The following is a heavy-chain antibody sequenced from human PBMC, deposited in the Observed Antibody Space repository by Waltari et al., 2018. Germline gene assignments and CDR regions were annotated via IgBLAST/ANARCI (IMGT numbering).Heavy chain of an antibody. Sequence: EVQLVESGGGLVKPGGSLRLSCAASGFTFSSYSMNWVRQAPGQVLEWVHSIRSSSGYIYYADSVKGRFTISRDNAKNSLYLQMNSLRAEDTAVYYCARDWTPFYYYDSSGYFDYWGQGTLVTVSS. D-gene: IGHD3-22*01. CDR1: GFTFSSYS. CDR2: IRSSSGYI. CDR3: ARDWTPFYYYDSSGYFDY. V-gene: IGHV3-21*01. J-gene: IGHJ4*02.